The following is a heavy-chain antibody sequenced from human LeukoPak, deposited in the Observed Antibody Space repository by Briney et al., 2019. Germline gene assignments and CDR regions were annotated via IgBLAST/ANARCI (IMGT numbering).Heavy chain of an antibody. CDR3: ARDLAARFLHY. CDR2: ISDSGDNT. J-gene: IGHJ4*02. CDR1: GFTFSNYG. V-gene: IGHV3-23*01. Sequence: PGGSLRLSCAASGFTFSNYGMTWVRQAPGKGLEWVSSISDSGDNTYYADSVKGRFTISRDNSKNTLYLQMNSLRAEDTAVYYCARDLAARFLHYWGQGTLVTVSS. D-gene: IGHD6-6*01.